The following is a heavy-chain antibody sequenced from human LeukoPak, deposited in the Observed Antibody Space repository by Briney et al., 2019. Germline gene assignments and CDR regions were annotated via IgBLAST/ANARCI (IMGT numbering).Heavy chain of an antibody. CDR1: GFTFSDYY. CDR2: ISSSGSTI. V-gene: IGHV3-11*04. D-gene: IGHD3-16*01. CDR3: ASAVMGDHDAFDI. Sequence: GGSLRLSCAASGFTFSDYYMSWIRQAPGKGLEWVSYISSSGSTIYYADSVKGRFTISRDNAKNSLYLQMNTLTAEDTAVYYCASAVMGDHDAFDIWGQGTMVTVSS. J-gene: IGHJ3*02.